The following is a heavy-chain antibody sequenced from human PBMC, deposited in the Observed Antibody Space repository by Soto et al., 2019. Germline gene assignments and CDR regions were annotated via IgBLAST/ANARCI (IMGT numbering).Heavy chain of an antibody. CDR1: GGSFSNYF. D-gene: IGHD4-17*01. CDR3: ARHRLDYGDYLFYYYGMDV. Sequence: TSETLSLTCAVYGGSFSNYFWSWIRQPPGMGLEWIGEINHRGFTNYNPSLKSRVIISVDTSKNQFSLKLSSVTAADTGVYYCARHRLDYGDYLFYYYGMDVWGPGTTVTVSS. J-gene: IGHJ6*02. V-gene: IGHV4-34*01. CDR2: INHRGFT.